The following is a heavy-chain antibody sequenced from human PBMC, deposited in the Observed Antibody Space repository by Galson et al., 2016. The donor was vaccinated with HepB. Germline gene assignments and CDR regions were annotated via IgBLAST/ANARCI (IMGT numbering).Heavy chain of an antibody. CDR2: ISGDGDST. CDR3: ARICRRTSNCYFDL. CDR1: GFTFSTYA. J-gene: IGHJ4*02. D-gene: IGHD1-1*01. Sequence: SLRLSCAVTGFTFSTYALTWVRQAPGKGLEWVSAISGDGDSTFYADSMKGRFTISRDTSKNTLYLQMNSLTAEDTAVYYCARICRRTSNCYFDLWGQGTLVTVST. V-gene: IGHV3-23*01.